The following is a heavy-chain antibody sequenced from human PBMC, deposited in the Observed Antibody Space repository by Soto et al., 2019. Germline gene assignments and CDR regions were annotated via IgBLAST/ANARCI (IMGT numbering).Heavy chain of an antibody. CDR1: GGTFSSYT. J-gene: IGHJ4*02. V-gene: IGHV1-69*08. CDR2: IIPILGIA. Sequence: QVQLVQSGAEVKKPGSSVKVSCKASGGTFSSYTISWVRQAPGQGLEWMGRIIPILGIANYAQKFQGRVTIPADKSTSTAYMELSSLRSEDTAVYYCAREAYYDILTGYSQYYFDYWGQGTLVTVSS. D-gene: IGHD3-9*01. CDR3: AREAYYDILTGYSQYYFDY.